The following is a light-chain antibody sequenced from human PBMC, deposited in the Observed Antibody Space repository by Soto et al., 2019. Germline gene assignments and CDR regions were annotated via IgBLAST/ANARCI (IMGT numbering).Light chain of an antibody. J-gene: IGKJ4*01. CDR2: VAS. Sequence: EIVLTQSPGTLSLSPGDRATLSCRASQSVSIYLAWYQQKPGQAPRLLIFVASNRVTGIPARFSGSGSGTDFTLTISSVEPEDFAVYYCKQRVDWLTFGGGTKLEIK. CDR1: QSVSIY. V-gene: IGKV3-11*01. CDR3: KQRVDWLT.